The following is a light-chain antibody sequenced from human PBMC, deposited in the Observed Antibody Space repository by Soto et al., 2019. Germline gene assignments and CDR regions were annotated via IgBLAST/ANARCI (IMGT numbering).Light chain of an antibody. Sequence: EIVLTQSPGTLSMSPGERATLSCRASQSVRNSYVAWYQQKPGQAPRVLIYAASSRATGIPDRFSGSGSGSDFTRTISRLEPEDIAVYYCQQYSSSPLTFGGGTRVEIK. CDR2: AAS. CDR1: QSVRNSY. CDR3: QQYSSSPLT. J-gene: IGKJ4*02. V-gene: IGKV3-20*01.